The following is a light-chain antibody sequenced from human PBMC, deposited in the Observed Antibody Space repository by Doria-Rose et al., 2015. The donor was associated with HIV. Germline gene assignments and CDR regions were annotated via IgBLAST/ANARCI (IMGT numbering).Light chain of an antibody. CDR3: QQYSQWPPYT. V-gene: IGKV3-15*01. CDR1: QGIGSD. CDR2: RAS. J-gene: IGKJ2*01. Sequence: EIVLTQSPATLPVSPGERATLSCRASQGIGSDLAWYQQKPGQAPRLLIYRASIRATGIPPRFTGGGSGTEFTLTISSLQSEDFAVYFCQQYSQWPPYTFGQGTKLEVK.